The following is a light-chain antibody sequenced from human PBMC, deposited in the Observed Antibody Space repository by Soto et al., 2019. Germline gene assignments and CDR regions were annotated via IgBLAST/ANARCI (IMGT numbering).Light chain of an antibody. J-gene: IGKJ4*01. Sequence: EIVMTQSPATLSVSPGDRATLSCRASQSVDNDLAWYQQKPGQPPRLLIYDASTRATGIPARFSGSQSGTEFTLTISSLLSEDFAVYFCQQYNNWLLTFGGGTKVETK. CDR3: QQYNNWLLT. CDR2: DAS. V-gene: IGKV3D-15*01. CDR1: QSVDND.